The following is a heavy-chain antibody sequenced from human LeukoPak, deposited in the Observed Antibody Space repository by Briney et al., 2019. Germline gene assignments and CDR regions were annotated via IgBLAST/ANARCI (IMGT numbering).Heavy chain of an antibody. CDR1: GFIFSNYA. Sequence: GGSLRLSCAASGFIFSNYAMTWVRQAPGKGLEWVSSISSSSSYIYYADSVKGRFTISRDNAKNSLYLQMNSLRAEDTAVYYCARNRDSGTYYYGMDVWGQGTTVTVSS. J-gene: IGHJ6*02. V-gene: IGHV3-21*01. CDR2: ISSSSSYI. CDR3: ARNRDSGTYYYGMDV. D-gene: IGHD1-26*01.